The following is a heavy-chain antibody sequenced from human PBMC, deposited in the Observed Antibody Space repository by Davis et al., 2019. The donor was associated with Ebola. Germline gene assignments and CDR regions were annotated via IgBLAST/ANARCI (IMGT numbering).Heavy chain of an antibody. V-gene: IGHV3-23*01. CDR1: GFTFSSYA. CDR2: ISGSGGST. Sequence: PGGSLRLSCAASGFTFSSYAMSWVRQAPGKGLEWVSAISGSGGSTYYADSVKGRFTISRDNSKNTLYLQMNSLRAEDTAVYYCAKDLQSRILYWYGPQDYWGQGTLVTVSS. J-gene: IGHJ4*02. CDR3: AKDLQSRILYWYGPQDY. D-gene: IGHD2-8*02.